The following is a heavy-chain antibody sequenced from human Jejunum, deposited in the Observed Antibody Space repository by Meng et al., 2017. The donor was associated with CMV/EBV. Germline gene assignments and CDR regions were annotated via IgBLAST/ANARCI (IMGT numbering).Heavy chain of an antibody. V-gene: IGHV4-4*02. CDR1: ASISNLNW. D-gene: IGHD2-2*02. CDR2: KSPTESS. CDR3: VRGRCTRTSCYKGAFDF. J-gene: IGHJ4*02. Sequence: ASISNLNWCSWVRQSPGQGLEWLGEKSPTESSNYNPSLKSRVTISVDRSKNQFSLKLTSVTAADTAVYYCVRGRCTRTSCYKGAFDFWSQGTLVTVSS.